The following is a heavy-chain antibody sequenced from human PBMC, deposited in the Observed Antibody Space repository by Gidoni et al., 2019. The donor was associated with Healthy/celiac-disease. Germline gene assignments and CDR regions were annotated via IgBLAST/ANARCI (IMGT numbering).Heavy chain of an antibody. J-gene: IGHJ4*02. D-gene: IGHD6-13*01. CDR2: ISYDGSNK. Sequence: QVQLVESRGGVVQPGRSLRLSCAASGFTFSSYARHWVRQAPGKGLEWVAVISYDGSNKYYADSVKGRFTITRDDSKNTLYLQMNSLRAEDTAVYYCARESDPIAAAGTPACLDYWGQGTLVTVSS. CDR1: GFTFSSYA. V-gene: IGHV3-30-3*01. CDR3: ARESDPIAAAGTPACLDY.